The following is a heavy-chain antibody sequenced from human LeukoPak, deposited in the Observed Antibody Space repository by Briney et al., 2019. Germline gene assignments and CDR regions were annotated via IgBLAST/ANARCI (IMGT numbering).Heavy chain of an antibody. CDR1: GFTFSSYS. CDR2: ISSRSNNI. CDR3: AKVKGFGELSGFDP. J-gene: IGHJ5*02. V-gene: IGHV3-21*04. Sequence: KAGGSLRLSCAASGFTFSSYSMNWVRQAPGRGLEWVSSISSRSNNIYYADSVKGRFTISRDNAKNSLYLQMNSLRAEDTALYYCAKVKGFGELSGFDPWGQGTLVTVSS. D-gene: IGHD3-10*01.